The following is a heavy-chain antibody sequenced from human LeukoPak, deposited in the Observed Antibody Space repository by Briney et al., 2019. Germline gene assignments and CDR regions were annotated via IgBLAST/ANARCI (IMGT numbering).Heavy chain of an antibody. V-gene: IGHV4-59*01. CDR1: GGSIISYY. D-gene: IGHD3-22*01. CDR3: ARVRDRSSYFYDLDY. CDR2: IHYSGST. J-gene: IGHJ4*02. Sequence: SETLSLTCTVSGGSIISYYWSWIRQPPGKGLEWIGCIHYSGSTNYNPSLKSRVTISVDTSKNQFSLKLSSVTAADTAVYYCARVRDRSSYFYDLDYWGQGTLVTVSS.